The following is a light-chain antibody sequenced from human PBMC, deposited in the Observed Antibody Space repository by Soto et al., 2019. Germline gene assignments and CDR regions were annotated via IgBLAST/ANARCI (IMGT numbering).Light chain of an antibody. J-gene: IGLJ2*01. CDR2: DVS. Sequence: QSALTQPASVSGSPGQSITISCTGTSSDIGGYNYVSWYQQHPGKAPKLMIYDVSNRPSGVSNRFYGSKSGNTASLTISGLQAEDEADYYCNSYTSSSTVVFGGGTKLTVL. CDR1: SSDIGGYNY. V-gene: IGLV2-14*01. CDR3: NSYTSSSTVV.